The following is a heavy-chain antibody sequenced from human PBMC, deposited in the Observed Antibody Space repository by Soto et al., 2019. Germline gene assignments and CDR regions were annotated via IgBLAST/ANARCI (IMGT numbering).Heavy chain of an antibody. D-gene: IGHD3-22*01. CDR2: IYYSGSS. CDR1: GGSISSGDYY. Sequence: QVQLQESGPGLVKPSQTLSLTCTVSGGSISSGDYYWSWIRQPPGKGLEWIGYIYYSGSSYYNPCLKSRVTISVDTSKNQCSLTLSSVTAADTAVYYCARWGVTMIVVENDSDYWGQGTLVTVSS. CDR3: ARWGVTMIVVENDSDY. V-gene: IGHV4-30-4*01. J-gene: IGHJ4*02.